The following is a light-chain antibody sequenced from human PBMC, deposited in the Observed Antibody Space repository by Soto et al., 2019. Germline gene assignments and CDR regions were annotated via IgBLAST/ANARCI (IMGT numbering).Light chain of an antibody. Sequence: EIVLTQSPGTLSLSPGERATLSCRASQSVSSDYLAWYQQRPGQAPRLLIYGASSRATGIPDRFSGSGSGTDCTLTISRLEPEDFAVYYCQQYGSSPRTFGQGTKVDIK. CDR1: QSVSSDY. CDR2: GAS. CDR3: QQYGSSPRT. J-gene: IGKJ1*01. V-gene: IGKV3-20*01.